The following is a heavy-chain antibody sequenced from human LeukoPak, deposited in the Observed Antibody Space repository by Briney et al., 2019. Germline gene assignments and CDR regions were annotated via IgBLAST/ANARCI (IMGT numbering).Heavy chain of an antibody. CDR2: ISYNGGST. Sequence: GGSLRLSCSASGFTFSSYAMHWVRQAPGKGLEYVSAISYNGGSTYYADPVKGRFTISRDNSKNTLYLQMSSLRAEDTAVYYCVKDDVYYYDSSGYYPTVWGQGTTVTVSS. J-gene: IGHJ6*02. D-gene: IGHD3-22*01. V-gene: IGHV3-64D*06. CDR3: VKDDVYYYDSSGYYPTV. CDR1: GFTFSSYA.